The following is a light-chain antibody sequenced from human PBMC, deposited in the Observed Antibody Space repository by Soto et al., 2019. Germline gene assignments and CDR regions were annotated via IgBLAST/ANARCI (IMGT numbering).Light chain of an antibody. CDR3: SSYTSSTPGVL. CDR1: SSDVGGYSY. CDR2: AVS. J-gene: IGLJ2*01. V-gene: IGLV2-14*03. Sequence: QSVLTQPASVSGSPGQSITISCTGTSSDVGGYSYVSWYQHHPGKAPKLMIYAVSNRPSGVSNRFSASKSGNTASLTISGLQAEDEADYYCSSYTSSTPGVLFGGGTKLTVL.